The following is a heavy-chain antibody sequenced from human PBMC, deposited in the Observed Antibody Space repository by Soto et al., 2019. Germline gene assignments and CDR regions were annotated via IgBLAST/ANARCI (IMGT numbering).Heavy chain of an antibody. CDR1: GGSISSGDYY. V-gene: IGHV4-30-4*01. D-gene: IGHD3-10*01. CDR2: IYYSGST. J-gene: IGHJ5*02. Sequence: SETLSLTCTVSGGSISSGDYYWSWIRQPPGKGLEWIGYIYYSGSTYYNPSLKSRVTISVDTSKNQFSLKLSSVTAADTAVYYCARGDAVTMVRGVSPGWFDPWGQGTLVTVSS. CDR3: ARGDAVTMVRGVSPGWFDP.